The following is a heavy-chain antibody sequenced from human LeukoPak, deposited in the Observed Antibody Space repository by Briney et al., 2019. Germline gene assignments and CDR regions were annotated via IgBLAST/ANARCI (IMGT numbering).Heavy chain of an antibody. CDR1: GGSFSGYY. V-gene: IGHV4-34*01. D-gene: IGHD3-22*01. CDR2: INHSGST. Sequence: ASETLSLTCAVYGGSFSGYYWSWIRQPPGKGLEWIGEINHSGSTNYNPSLKSRVTISVDTSKNQFSLKLSSVTAADTAVYYCARPTYYYDSSGYYGGYYFDYWGQGTLVTVSS. J-gene: IGHJ4*02. CDR3: ARPTYYYDSSGYYGGYYFDY.